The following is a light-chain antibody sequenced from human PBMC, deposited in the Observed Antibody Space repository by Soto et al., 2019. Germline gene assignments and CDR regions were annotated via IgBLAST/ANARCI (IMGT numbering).Light chain of an antibody. CDR1: RSSIGSNP. V-gene: IGLV1-44*01. CDR2: SDN. Sequence: QSVLTQPPSASGTPGQRVTISCSGSRSSIGSNPGNWYQQFPGTAPKLIIYSDNQRPSGVPDRFSGSNSGTSASLAISGLQSDDEADYYCAAWVNSLSASFVFGTGTKVTVL. J-gene: IGLJ1*01. CDR3: AAWVNSLSASFV.